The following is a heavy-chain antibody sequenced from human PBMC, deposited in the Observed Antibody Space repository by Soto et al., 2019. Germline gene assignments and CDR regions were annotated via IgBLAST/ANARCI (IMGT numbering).Heavy chain of an antibody. Sequence: QVQLVESGGGVVQPGRSLRLSCAASGFTFSSYGMHWVRQAPGKGLEWVAVISYDGSNTYYADSVKGRFTISRDNSKNTLYLQMTSLRAEDTAVYYCARSPYSVSYLAYFDYWGQGTLVTVSS. CDR3: ARSPYSVSYLAYFDY. CDR1: GFTFSSYG. J-gene: IGHJ4*02. CDR2: ISYDGSNT. V-gene: IGHV3-30*03. D-gene: IGHD1-26*01.